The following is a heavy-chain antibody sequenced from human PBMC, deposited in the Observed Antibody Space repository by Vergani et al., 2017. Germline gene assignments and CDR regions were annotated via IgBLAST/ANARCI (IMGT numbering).Heavy chain of an antibody. CDR3: ATGAGPFDI. J-gene: IGHJ4*02. D-gene: IGHD7-27*01. Sequence: QVRLEESGPGLVKPSETLSLTCSVSGYSIGSGFYWAWIRQSPGEGLQWLTSIHNRGKTYHNPSLKSRVTISVDTSKNQFSLKLSSVTAADTAVYYCATGAGPFDIWGQGTLVTVSS. V-gene: IGHV4-38-2*01. CDR1: GYSIGSGFY. CDR2: IHNRGKT.